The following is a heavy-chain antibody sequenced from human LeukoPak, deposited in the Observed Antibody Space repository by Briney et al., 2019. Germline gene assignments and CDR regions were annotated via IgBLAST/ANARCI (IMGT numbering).Heavy chain of an antibody. Sequence: ASVKVSCKASGYTFTGYYMHWVRQAPGQGLEWMGWINPNSGGTNYAQKFQGRVTMTRDTSISTAYMELRSLRSDDTAVYYCARGGGSWYLSHYYYYYYMDVWGKGTTVTVSS. V-gene: IGHV1-2*02. J-gene: IGHJ6*03. CDR1: GYTFTGYY. D-gene: IGHD6-13*01. CDR3: ARGGGSWYLSHYYYYYYMDV. CDR2: INPNSGGT.